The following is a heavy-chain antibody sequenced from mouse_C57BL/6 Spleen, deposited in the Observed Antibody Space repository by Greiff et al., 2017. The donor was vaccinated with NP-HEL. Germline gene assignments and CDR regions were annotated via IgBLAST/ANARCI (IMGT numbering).Heavy chain of an antibody. J-gene: IGHJ2*01. Sequence: DVKLQESGPGLVKPSQSLSLTCSVTGYSITSGYYWNWIRQFPGNKLEWMGYISYDGSNNYNPSLKNRISITRDTSKNQFFLKLNSVTTEDTATYYCACSSYGKHFDYWGQGTTLTVSS. CDR1: GYSITSGYY. CDR2: ISYDGSN. CDR3: ACSSYGKHFDY. D-gene: IGHD2-10*01. V-gene: IGHV3-6*01.